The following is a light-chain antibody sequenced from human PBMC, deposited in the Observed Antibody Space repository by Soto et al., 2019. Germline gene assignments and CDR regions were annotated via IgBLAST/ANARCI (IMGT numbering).Light chain of an antibody. CDR2: KVS. CDR3: MQGTHWTPST. J-gene: IGKJ3*01. CDR1: QSLVYSDGNTY. Sequence: DVVMTQSPLSLPVTLGQPASISCRSSQSLVYSDGNTYLNWFQQRPGQSPRRLIYKVSKRDSGVPDRCSGSGSGTDFTLKISRVEAEDVWVYYCMQGTHWTPSTLGRGAKVDIK. V-gene: IGKV2-30*01.